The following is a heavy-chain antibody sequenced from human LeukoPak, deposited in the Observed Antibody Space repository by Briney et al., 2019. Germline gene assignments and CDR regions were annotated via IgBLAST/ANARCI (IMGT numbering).Heavy chain of an antibody. CDR3: ARDPYSGSYGNYYYYFMDV. CDR2: ISWNSGSI. J-gene: IGHJ6*03. CDR1: GFTFDDYA. Sequence: GRSLRLSCAASGFTFDDYAMHWVRQAPGKGLEWVSGISWNSGSIGYADSVKGRFTISRDNAKNSLYLQMNSLRAEDTALYYCARDPYSGSYGNYYYYFMDVWGKGTTVSISS. V-gene: IGHV3-9*01. D-gene: IGHD1-26*01.